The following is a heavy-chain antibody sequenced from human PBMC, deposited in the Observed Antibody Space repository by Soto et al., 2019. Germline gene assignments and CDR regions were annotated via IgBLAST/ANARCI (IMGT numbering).Heavy chain of an antibody. J-gene: IGHJ4*02. CDR3: AKADDHPWSGGPTWFGELWNY. CDR1: GFTFSSYG. CDR2: ISYDGSNK. D-gene: IGHD3-10*01. V-gene: IGHV3-30*18. Sequence: QVQLVESGGGVVQPGRSLRLSCAASGFTFSSYGMHWVRQAPGKGLEWVAVISYDGSNKYYADCVKGRFTISRDNSKNTLYLQMNSLRAEDTAVYYCAKADDHPWSGGPTWFGELWNYWGQGTLVTVSS.